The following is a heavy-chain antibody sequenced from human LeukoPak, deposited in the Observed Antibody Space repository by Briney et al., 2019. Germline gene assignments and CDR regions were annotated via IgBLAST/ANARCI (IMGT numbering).Heavy chain of an antibody. CDR1: GGSLSSYY. CDR2: IYYSGST. V-gene: IGHV4-59*01. CDR3: ARGRFLEWLQFDY. J-gene: IGHJ4*02. D-gene: IGHD3-3*01. Sequence: PSETLSLTRTVSGGSLSSYYWSWIRQPPGKGLEWIGYIYYSGSTNYNPSLKSRVTISVDTSNNQFSLKLSSVTAADTAVYYCARGRFLEWLQFDYWGQGTLVTVSS.